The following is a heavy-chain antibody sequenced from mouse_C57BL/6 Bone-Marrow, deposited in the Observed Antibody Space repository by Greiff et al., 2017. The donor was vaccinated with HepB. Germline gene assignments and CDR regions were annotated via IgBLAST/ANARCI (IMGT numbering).Heavy chain of an antibody. V-gene: IGHV5-17*01. CDR3: ARRAYYYGSSSGFAY. Sequence: EVKVVESGGGLVKPGGSLKLSCAASGFTFSDYGMHWVRQAPEKGLEWVAYISSGSSTIYYADTVKGRFTISRDNAKNPLFLQMTSLRSEDTAMYYCARRAYYYGSSSGFAYWGQGTLVTVSA. D-gene: IGHD1-1*01. CDR2: ISSGSSTI. CDR1: GFTFSDYG. J-gene: IGHJ3*01.